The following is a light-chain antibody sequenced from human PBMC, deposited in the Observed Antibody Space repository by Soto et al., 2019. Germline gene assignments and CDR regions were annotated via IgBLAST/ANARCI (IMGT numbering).Light chain of an antibody. CDR1: NIGSKS. J-gene: IGLJ2*01. V-gene: IGLV3-21*04. Sequence: SYELTQPPSVSVAPGKTARITCGGNNIGSKSVHWYQQKPGQAPVLVIYYDSDRPSGIPERFSGSNSGNTATLTISRVEAGDEADYYCQVWDSSSDHHVVFGGVTKLTVL. CDR2: YDS. CDR3: QVWDSSSDHHVV.